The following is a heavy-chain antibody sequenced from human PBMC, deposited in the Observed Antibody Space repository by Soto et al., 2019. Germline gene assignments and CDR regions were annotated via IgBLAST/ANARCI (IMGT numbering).Heavy chain of an antibody. Sequence: QVHLVESGGDVVQPGRSLRLSCAASGFTFITYGMHGVRQAPGKGLEWVAVIWYDGSKTYYVDSVKGRFTISRDNSRNTVYLQMNNLRVEDTAVYYCARDYYGSGSQYNPLDYWGQGTLVTVSS. CDR1: GFTFITYG. J-gene: IGHJ4*02. CDR2: IWYDGSKT. V-gene: IGHV3-33*01. CDR3: ARDYYGSGSQYNPLDY. D-gene: IGHD3-10*01.